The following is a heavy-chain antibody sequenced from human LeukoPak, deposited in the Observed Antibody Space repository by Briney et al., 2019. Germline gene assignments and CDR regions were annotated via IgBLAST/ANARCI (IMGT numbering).Heavy chain of an antibody. CDR3: ARVQVGYCSGGSCYLGAFDI. CDR2: INPNSGGT. CDR1: GYTFTGYY. D-gene: IGHD2-15*01. Sequence: ASVKVSCEASGYTFTGYYMHWVRQAPGQGLEWMGWINPNSGGTNYAQKFQGRVTMTRDTSISTAYMELSRLRSDDTAVYYCARVQVGYCSGGSCYLGAFDIWGQGTMVTVSS. V-gene: IGHV1-2*02. J-gene: IGHJ3*02.